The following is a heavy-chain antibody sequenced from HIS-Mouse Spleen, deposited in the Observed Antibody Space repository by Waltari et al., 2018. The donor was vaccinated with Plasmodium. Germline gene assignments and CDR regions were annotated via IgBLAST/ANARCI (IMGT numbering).Heavy chain of an antibody. J-gene: IGHJ2*01. CDR1: GLPFGRYW. Sequence: EVQLVESGGGLVQPGGSLSLSCAACGLPFGRYWMSWVRQAPGKGLEVVANIKQDGSEKYYVDSVKGRFTISRDNAKNSLYLQMNSLRAEDTAVYYCASSWYWYFDLWGRGTLVTVSS. CDR2: IKQDGSEK. V-gene: IGHV3-7*01. CDR3: ASSWYWYFDL. D-gene: IGHD6-13*01.